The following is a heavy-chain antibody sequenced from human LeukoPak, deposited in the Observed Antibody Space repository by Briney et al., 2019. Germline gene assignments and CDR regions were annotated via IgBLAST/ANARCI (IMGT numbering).Heavy chain of an antibody. CDR3: ARSRGVTATLDYYYCYMEV. D-gene: IGHD2-15*01. V-gene: IGHV1-69*06. Sequence: SVKVSCKASGGTFSSYAISWVRQAPGQGLQWMGGIIPIFGTTHYAQKFQGRVTITADKSTSTVYMKLSSLRSEDTAVYYCARSRGVTATLDYYYCYMEVWGKGTTVTVSS. CDR2: IIPIFGTT. J-gene: IGHJ6*03. CDR1: GGTFSSYA.